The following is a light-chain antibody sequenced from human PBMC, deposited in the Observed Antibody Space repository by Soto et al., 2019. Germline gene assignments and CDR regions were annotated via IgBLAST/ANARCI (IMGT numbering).Light chain of an antibody. CDR1: QGISNY. CDR2: AAS. J-gene: IGKJ1*01. Sequence: DIQRTQSPSSLSASVGDRVTITCRASQGISNYLAWYQQEPGKVPKLLIYAASTLQSGVPSRFSGSGSGTDFTLTISSLQPEDVATYYCQKYNSAPPWTFGQGTKVDIK. V-gene: IGKV1-27*01. CDR3: QKYNSAPPWT.